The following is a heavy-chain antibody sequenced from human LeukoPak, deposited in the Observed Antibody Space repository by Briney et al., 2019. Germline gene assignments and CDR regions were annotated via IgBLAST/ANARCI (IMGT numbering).Heavy chain of an antibody. CDR2: IYPGDSDA. V-gene: IGHV5-51*01. CDR3: ARVGLAGTDY. Sequence: GVSLKISCQGSGYSFTSYWIGWARQVPGKGREWMGMIYPGDSDARYSPSLQGQVTISADKSISTAYLQWSSLKASDTAMYDCARVGLAGTDYWGQRTLVTVSS. J-gene: IGHJ4*02. CDR1: GYSFTSYW. D-gene: IGHD6-13*01.